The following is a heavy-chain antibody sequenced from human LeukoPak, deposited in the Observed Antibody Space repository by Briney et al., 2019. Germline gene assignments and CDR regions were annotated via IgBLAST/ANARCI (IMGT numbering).Heavy chain of an antibody. Sequence: GGSLRLSCAASGFTVSDNYMNWVRQVPGKGLEWVSIIYSGGSTYYADSVKGRFTISRDNSKNMVYLQMNSLRAEDTAVYYCARWRPVFYYDSSGLPGDYWGQGTLVTVSS. CDR1: GFTVSDNY. J-gene: IGHJ4*02. CDR2: IYSGGST. CDR3: ARWRPVFYYDSSGLPGDY. D-gene: IGHD3-22*01. V-gene: IGHV3-66*01.